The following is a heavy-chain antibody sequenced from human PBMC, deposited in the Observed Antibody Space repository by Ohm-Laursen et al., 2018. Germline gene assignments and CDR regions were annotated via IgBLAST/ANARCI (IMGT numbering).Heavy chain of an antibody. CDR3: AREDYYGSGDT. Sequence: SETLSLTCTVSGGSISSYYWSWIRQPPGKGLEWIGYIYYSGSTNYNPSLKSRVTISVDTSKNQFSLKLSSVTAADTAVYYCAREDYYGSGDTWGQGTLVTVSS. D-gene: IGHD3-10*01. J-gene: IGHJ5*02. V-gene: IGHV4-59*01. CDR2: IYYSGST. CDR1: GGSISSYY.